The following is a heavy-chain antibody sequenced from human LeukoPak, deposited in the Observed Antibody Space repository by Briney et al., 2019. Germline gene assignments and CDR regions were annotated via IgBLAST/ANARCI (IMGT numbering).Heavy chain of an antibody. Sequence: ASVKVSCKTSGYSFTDYYIHWVRQAPGQGLKWMGWINTKSGRTSSVRKFQGRVTMTRDPSITTVYMDMAWLTSDDTAIYFCARADFIDAGPYLIGPWGQGTLVTVSS. CDR1: GYSFTDYY. CDR2: INTKSGRT. J-gene: IGHJ5*02. D-gene: IGHD3-3*01. CDR3: ARADFIDAGPYLIGP. V-gene: IGHV1-2*02.